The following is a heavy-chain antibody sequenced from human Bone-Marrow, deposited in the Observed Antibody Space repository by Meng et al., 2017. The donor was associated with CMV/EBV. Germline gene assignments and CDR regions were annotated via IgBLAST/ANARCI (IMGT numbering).Heavy chain of an antibody. J-gene: IGHJ4*02. CDR3: AKSGYSSGWYLSRIDS. Sequence: GESLKISCAASGFTFSSYGMHWVRQAPGKGLEWVAFIHFDGSDKTYADSVKGRFTISRDNSKNTLSLQMNSLRTEDRAVYYCAKSGYSSGWYLSRIDSWGQGTLVTFSS. V-gene: IGHV3-30*02. CDR2: IHFDGSDK. D-gene: IGHD6-19*01. CDR1: GFTFSSYG.